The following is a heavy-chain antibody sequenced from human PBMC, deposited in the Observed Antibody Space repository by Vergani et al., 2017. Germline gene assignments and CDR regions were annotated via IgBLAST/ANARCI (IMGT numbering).Heavy chain of an antibody. J-gene: IGHJ4*02. D-gene: IGHD2-2*01. CDR2: ISDSGGST. V-gene: IGHV3-23*01. CDR3: AAYCSSTSCSYFDY. CDR1: GFTFSSYA. Sequence: EVQLLESGGGLVQPGGSLRLSCAASGFTFSSYAMSWVRQAPGKGLEWVSAISDSGGSTYYADSVKGRFTISRDNSKNTLYLQMNSLRAEDTAVYYCAAYCSSTSCSYFDYWGQGTLVTVSS.